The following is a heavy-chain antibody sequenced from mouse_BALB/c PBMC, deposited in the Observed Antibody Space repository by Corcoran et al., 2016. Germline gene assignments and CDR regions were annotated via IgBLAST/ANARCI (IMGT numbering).Heavy chain of an antibody. CDR2: INTYTGEP. J-gene: IGHJ2*01. D-gene: IGHD1-1*01. V-gene: IGHV9-3-1*01. Sequence: QIQLVQSGPELKKPGETVKISCKASGYTFTNYGMNWVKQAPGKGLKWMGWINTYTGEPTYADDFKGRFAFSLETSASTAYLQINNLKNEDTATYFCAKGYYGSSPYYFDYWGQGTTLTVSS. CDR1: GYTFTNYG. CDR3: AKGYYGSSPYYFDY.